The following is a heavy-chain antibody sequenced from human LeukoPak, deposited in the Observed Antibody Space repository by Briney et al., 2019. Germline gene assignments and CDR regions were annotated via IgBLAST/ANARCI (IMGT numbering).Heavy chain of an antibody. CDR1: KFIFANYT. J-gene: IGHJ6*03. CDR3: VRERSVKARQEGGHRYYYFMDV. D-gene: IGHD6-6*01. Sequence: GGSLRLSCAASKFIFANYTMNWVRQAPGKGLEWVSSISGGSRSIYYADSVKGRCTTSRDNVKNSVFLQMNSLRAEDTGVYFCVRERSVKARQEGGHRYYYFMDVWGNGTTVTVSS. CDR2: ISGGSRSI. V-gene: IGHV3-21*04.